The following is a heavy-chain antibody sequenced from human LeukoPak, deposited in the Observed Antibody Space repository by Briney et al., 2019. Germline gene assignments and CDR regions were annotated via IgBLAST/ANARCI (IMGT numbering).Heavy chain of an antibody. D-gene: IGHD3-9*01. V-gene: IGHV1-8*01. J-gene: IGHJ3*02. Sequence: GASVKVSCKASGYTFTSYDISWVRQATGQGLEWMGWMNPNSGNTGYAQKFQGRVTMTRNTSISTAYMELSSLRSEDTAVYYCARALRYFDWTLLAFDIWGQGTMVTVSS. CDR1: GYTFTSYD. CDR3: ARALRYFDWTLLAFDI. CDR2: MNPNSGNT.